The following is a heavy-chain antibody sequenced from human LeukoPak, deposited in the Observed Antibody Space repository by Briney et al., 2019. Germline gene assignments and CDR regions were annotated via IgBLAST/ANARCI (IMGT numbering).Heavy chain of an antibody. J-gene: IGHJ4*02. V-gene: IGHV3-21*01. CDR2: ISSSSNYI. CDR3: ARVYRREVRGSSDY. CDR1: GFTFSSYN. Sequence: GGSLRLSCAASGFTFSSYNMNWVRQAPGKGLEWVASISSSSNYIYYVDSVKGRFTISRDNAKNSLYLQMNSLRAEDTAVYYCARVYRREVRGSSDYWGQGTLVTVSS. D-gene: IGHD3-16*01.